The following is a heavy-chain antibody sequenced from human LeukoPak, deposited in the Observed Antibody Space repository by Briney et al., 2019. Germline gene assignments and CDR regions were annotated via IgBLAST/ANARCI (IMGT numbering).Heavy chain of an antibody. Sequence: SETLSLTCTVSGGSISSGDYYWSWIRQPPGKDLEWIGYIYYSRNTYYNPSLKSLVTISVDTSKNQFSLKLSSVTAADTAVYYCARVGFRYCSSTSCFDAFDIWGQGTMVTVSS. CDR1: GGSISSGDYY. CDR3: ARVGFRYCSSTSCFDAFDI. D-gene: IGHD2-2*01. J-gene: IGHJ3*02. V-gene: IGHV4-30-4*01. CDR2: IYYSRNT.